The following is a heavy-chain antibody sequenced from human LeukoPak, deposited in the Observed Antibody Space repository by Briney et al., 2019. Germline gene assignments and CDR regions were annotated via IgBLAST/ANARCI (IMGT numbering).Heavy chain of an antibody. CDR3: AREDDYSYYYYGMDV. D-gene: IGHD2-15*01. J-gene: IGHJ6*02. CDR1: GYTFTSYG. CDR2: ISAYNGNT. Sequence: ASVKVSCKASGYTFTSYGIRWVRQAPGQGLEWMGWISAYNGNTNYAQKLQGRVTMTTDTSTSTAYMELRSLRSDDTAVYYCAREDDYSYYYYGMDVWGQGTTVTVSS. V-gene: IGHV1-18*01.